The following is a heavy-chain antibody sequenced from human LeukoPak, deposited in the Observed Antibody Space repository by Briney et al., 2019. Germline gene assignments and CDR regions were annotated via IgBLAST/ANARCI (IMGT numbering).Heavy chain of an antibody. CDR2: ITSSSSYI. CDR1: GFTFSSYT. Sequence: PGGSLRLSCAASGFTFSSYTMNWVRQAPGQGLEWVSSITSSSSYIYYEDSVKGRFTISRDNAKKSLYLQMNSLRAEDTAVYYCAREVSDSSGYYDYWGQGTLVTVSS. V-gene: IGHV3-21*01. D-gene: IGHD3-22*01. CDR3: AREVSDSSGYYDY. J-gene: IGHJ4*02.